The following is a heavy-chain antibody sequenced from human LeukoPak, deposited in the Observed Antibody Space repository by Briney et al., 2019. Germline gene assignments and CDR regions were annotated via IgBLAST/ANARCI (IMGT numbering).Heavy chain of an antibody. CDR1: GFTVSSNY. V-gene: IGHV3-30*18. D-gene: IGHD6-13*01. CDR2: ISYDGSNK. CDR3: AKDLWDSSSRSFPMDV. J-gene: IGHJ6*02. Sequence: GGSLRLSCAASGFTVSSNYMSWVRQAPGKGLEWVAVISYDGSNKYYADSVKGRFTISRDNSKNTLYLQMNSLRAEDTAVYYCAKDLWDSSSRSFPMDVWGQGTTVTVSS.